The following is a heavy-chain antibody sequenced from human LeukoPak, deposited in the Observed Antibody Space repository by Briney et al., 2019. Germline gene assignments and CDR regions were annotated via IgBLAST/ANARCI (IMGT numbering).Heavy chain of an antibody. V-gene: IGHV3-7*01. D-gene: IGHD3-22*01. Sequence: LGGSPILSCAASGFTFSSYWMGLVRPAPGEGLEWGANIKQDGSEKYYVDAVKGRFTISRDNAKNSLYLQMNSLRAEDTAVYYCARDGQSTYYYDSSSSDYWGQGTLVTVSS. CDR2: IKQDGSEK. CDR1: GFTFSSYW. CDR3: ARDGQSTYYYDSSSSDY. J-gene: IGHJ4*02.